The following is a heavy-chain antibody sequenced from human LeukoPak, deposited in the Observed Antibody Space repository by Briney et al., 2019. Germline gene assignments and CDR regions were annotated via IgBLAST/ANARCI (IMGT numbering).Heavy chain of an antibody. Sequence: GAAVKVCCKASDYSFSSYGVSWVRQASGQGLKCMGWISAYNGNTNYAQNCQGRVTMTKDTSTSTVYMELRSLRSDDTAVYYCARDAPGVSGVFDYWGQGTLVTVSS. V-gene: IGHV1-18*01. CDR2: ISAYNGNT. CDR1: DYSFSSYG. D-gene: IGHD2-8*01. J-gene: IGHJ4*02. CDR3: ARDAPGVSGVFDY.